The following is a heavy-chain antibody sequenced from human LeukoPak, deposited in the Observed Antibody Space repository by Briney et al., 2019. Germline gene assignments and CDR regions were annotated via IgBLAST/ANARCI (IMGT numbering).Heavy chain of an antibody. D-gene: IGHD2-15*01. CDR2: INPKTGGI. CDR1: GYTFSDFY. Sequence: ASVKVSCKTSGYTFSDFYIHWVRQAPGQGLEWMGWINPKTGGITYSQKFKGRVTMTRDTSLNTAHMEVTGLTFGDTAVYYCARDHCSGGSCYSAVWGQGTLVTVSS. CDR3: ARDHCSGGSCYSAV. V-gene: IGHV1-2*02. J-gene: IGHJ4*02.